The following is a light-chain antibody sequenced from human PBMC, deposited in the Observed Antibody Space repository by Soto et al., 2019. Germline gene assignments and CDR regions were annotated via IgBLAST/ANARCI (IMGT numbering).Light chain of an antibody. CDR1: QSVSSSY. J-gene: IGKJ1*01. CDR3: QQYNTWPWT. CDR2: GAS. V-gene: IGKV3-20*01. Sequence: ERVLRRSPGTLSLSPGERATLSCRASQSVSSSYLAWYQQKPGQAPRLLIYGASSRATGIPDRFSGSGSGTDFTLTISRLEPEDFAVYYCQQYNTWPWTFGQGTKVDIK.